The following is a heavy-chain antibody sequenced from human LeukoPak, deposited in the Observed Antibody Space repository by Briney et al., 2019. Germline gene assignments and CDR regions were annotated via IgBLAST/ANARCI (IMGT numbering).Heavy chain of an antibody. CDR1: EFTFSSYS. V-gene: IGHV3-23*01. J-gene: IGHJ3*02. CDR3: AKGRGAFDI. D-gene: IGHD3-10*01. CDR2: ISVSGGST. Sequence: GGSLRLSCAASEFTFSSYSMQWVRQAPGKGLEWVSGISVSGGSTWYADSVKGRFTISRDNSKNTLYLQMNSLRAEDTAVYYCAKGRGAFDIWGQGTMVTVSS.